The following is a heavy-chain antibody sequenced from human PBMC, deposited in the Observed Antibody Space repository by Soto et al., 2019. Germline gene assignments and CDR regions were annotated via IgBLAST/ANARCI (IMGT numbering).Heavy chain of an antibody. CDR1: GGSISSSNW. CDR2: IYHSGST. Sequence: QVQLQESGPGLVKPSGTLSLTCAVSGGSISSSNWWSWVRQPPGKGLEWIGEIYHSGSTNYNPSLKSGVTLSAAKSKIQFSLTVGSVTAADTAVYYCAREGDTAIAVAGTFDYWGQGTLVTVSS. D-gene: IGHD6-19*01. J-gene: IGHJ4*02. V-gene: IGHV4-4*02. CDR3: AREGDTAIAVAGTFDY.